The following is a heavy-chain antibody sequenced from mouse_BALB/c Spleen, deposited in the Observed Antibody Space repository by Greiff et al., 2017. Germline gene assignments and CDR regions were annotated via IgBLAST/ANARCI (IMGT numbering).Heavy chain of an antibody. CDR3: NAKSSGYWFAY. Sequence: VQLKQSGAELVRSGASVKLSCTASGFNIKDYYMHWVKQRPEQGLEWIGWIDPENGDTEYAPKFQGKATMTADTSSNTAYLQLSSLTSEDTAVYYCNAKSSGYWFAYWGQGTLVTVSA. V-gene: IGHV14-4*02. D-gene: IGHD3-1*01. CDR2: IDPENGDT. J-gene: IGHJ3*01. CDR1: GFNIKDYY.